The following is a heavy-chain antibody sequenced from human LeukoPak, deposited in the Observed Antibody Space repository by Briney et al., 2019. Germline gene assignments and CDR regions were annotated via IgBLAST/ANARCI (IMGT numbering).Heavy chain of an antibody. CDR1: GFTFSSYA. Sequence: GGSLRLSCAASGFTFSSYAMSWVRQAPGKGLELVSAISGSGGSTYYADSVKGRFTISRDNSKNTLYLQMNSLRAEDTAVYYCAKWYYDSSGYLAPGYYFDYWGQGTLVTVSS. D-gene: IGHD3-22*01. J-gene: IGHJ4*02. V-gene: IGHV3-23*01. CDR2: ISGSGGST. CDR3: AKWYYDSSGYLAPGYYFDY.